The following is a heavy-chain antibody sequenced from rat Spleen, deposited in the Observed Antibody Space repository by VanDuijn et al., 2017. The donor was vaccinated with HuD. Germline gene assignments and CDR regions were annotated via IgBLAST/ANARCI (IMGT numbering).Heavy chain of an antibody. Sequence: EVKLVESGGGLVQPGRSLKLSCAASGFNFNDYWMGWVRQAPGKGLEWVASISDTGSNTYYPDSVKGRFTISRDNARSTLYLQMNSLRSEDTATYYCARYYHGSYYYFDYWGQGVSVTVSS. V-gene: IGHV5-31*01. D-gene: IGHD1-12*03. J-gene: IGHJ2*01. CDR3: ARYYHGSYYYFDY. CDR1: GFNFNDYW. CDR2: ISDTGSNT.